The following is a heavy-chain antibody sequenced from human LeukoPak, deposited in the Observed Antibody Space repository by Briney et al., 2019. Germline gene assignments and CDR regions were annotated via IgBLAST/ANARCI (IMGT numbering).Heavy chain of an antibody. CDR1: GYTFTSYG. D-gene: IGHD6-19*01. Sequence: ASVKVSCKASGYTFTSYGISWVRQAPGQGLEWMGWISAYNGNTNYAQKLQGRVTVTTDTSTSTAYMELRSLRSDDTAVYYCARARVSSGWPYYYMDVWGKGTTVTVSS. CDR2: ISAYNGNT. J-gene: IGHJ6*03. CDR3: ARARVSSGWPYYYMDV. V-gene: IGHV1-18*01.